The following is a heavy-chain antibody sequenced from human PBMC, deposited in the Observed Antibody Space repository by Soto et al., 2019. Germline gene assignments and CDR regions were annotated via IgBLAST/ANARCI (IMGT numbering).Heavy chain of an antibody. CDR2: IYYSGST. CDR3: ARHQLDRITIEPTLDY. D-gene: IGHD3-10*01. J-gene: IGHJ4*02. CDR1: GGSISSSSYY. V-gene: IGHV4-39*01. Sequence: QLQLQESGPGLVKPSETLSLTCTVSGGSISSSSYYWGWIRQPPGKGLEWIGSIYYSGSTYYNPSLKSRVTISVDTSKNQFSLKLSSVTAADTAVYYCARHQLDRITIEPTLDYWGQGTLVTVSS.